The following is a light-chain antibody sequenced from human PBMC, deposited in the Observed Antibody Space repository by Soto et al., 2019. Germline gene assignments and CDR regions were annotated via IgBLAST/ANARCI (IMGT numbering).Light chain of an antibody. CDR1: QSVRSSH. J-gene: IGKJ2*01. V-gene: IGKV3-20*01. CDR3: QQYGSFYT. Sequence: EIVLTQSPGTLSLSPGERATLSCRASQSVRSSHLAWYQQKPGQAPRLLIYGASSRATGIPDRFSGSGSGTDFTLTINRLEPEYFAVYYCQQYGSFYTFGQGTKLEI. CDR2: GAS.